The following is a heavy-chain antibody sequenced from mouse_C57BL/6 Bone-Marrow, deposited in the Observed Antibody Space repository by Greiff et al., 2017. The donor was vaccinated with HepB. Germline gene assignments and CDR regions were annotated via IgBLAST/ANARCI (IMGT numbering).Heavy chain of an antibody. V-gene: IGHV7-3*01. Sequence: EVKLMESGGGLVQPGGSLSLSCAASGFTFTDYYMSWVRQPPGKALEWLGFIRNKANGYTTAYSASVKGRFTISRDNSQSILYLQMNALRAEDSATYYCARSLNTTGVAPYFDHWGQGTTLTVSS. CDR3: ARSLNTTGVAPYFDH. J-gene: IGHJ2*01. CDR2: IRNKANGYTT. D-gene: IGHD1-1*01. CDR1: GFTFTDYY.